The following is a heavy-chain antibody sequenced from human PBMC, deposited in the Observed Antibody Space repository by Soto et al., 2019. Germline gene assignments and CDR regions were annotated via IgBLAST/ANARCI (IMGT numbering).Heavy chain of an antibody. J-gene: IGHJ5*02. Sequence: TMSLTCTVSGGSISSGGYYWSWIRQHPGKGLEWIGYIYYSGSTYYNPSLKSRVTISVDTSKNQFSLKLSSVTAADTAVYYCAREIVTKPTYVPPNPALAAAGTGWFDPWGQGTLVTVSS. V-gene: IGHV4-31*03. D-gene: IGHD6-13*01. CDR2: IYYSGST. CDR3: AREIVTKPTYVPPNPALAAAGTGWFDP. CDR1: GGSISSGGYY.